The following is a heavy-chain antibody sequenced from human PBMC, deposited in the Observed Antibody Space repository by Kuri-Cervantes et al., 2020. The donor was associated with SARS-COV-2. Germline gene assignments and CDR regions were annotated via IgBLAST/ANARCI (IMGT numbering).Heavy chain of an antibody. CDR1: GFTFSSYA. CDR3: VIVDTAMVGFGDY. J-gene: IGHJ4*02. CDR2: ISYDGSNK. V-gene: IGHV3-30-3*01. Sequence: GESLKISCAASGFTFSSYAMHWVRQAPGKGLEWVAVISYDGSNKYYADSVKGRFTISRDNSKNTLYLQMNSLRAEDTAVYYCVIVDTAMVGFGDYWGQGTRVTVSS. D-gene: IGHD5-18*01.